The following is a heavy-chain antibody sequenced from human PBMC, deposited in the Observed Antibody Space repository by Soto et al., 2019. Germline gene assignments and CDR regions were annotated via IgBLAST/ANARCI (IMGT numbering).Heavy chain of an antibody. D-gene: IGHD5-18*01. V-gene: IGHV1-3*01. J-gene: IGHJ6*04. CDR2: INAGNGNT. CDR3: ARGGYNYGYRYYYGMDV. CDR1: GYTFTSYA. Sequence: ASVKVSCEASGYTFTSYAMHWVRQAPGQRLEWMGWINAGNGNTKYSQKYQGRVTITRHTSASTAYMELSSLRSEDTAVYYCARGGYNYGYRYYYGMDVWGKGTTVTVS.